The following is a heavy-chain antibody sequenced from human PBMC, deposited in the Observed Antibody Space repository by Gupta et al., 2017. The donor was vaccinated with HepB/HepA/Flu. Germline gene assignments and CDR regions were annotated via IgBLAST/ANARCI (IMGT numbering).Heavy chain of an antibody. Sequence: EVQLVESGGGLVKPGGSLRLSCAASGFTFSSYSLHWVRQAPGKGLEWVSSISSSSSYIYYADSVKGRFTIPRDNAKTSLYLQMNSLRAEDTAVYYCAGSYRHYYYYMDVWGKGTTVTGSS. J-gene: IGHJ6*03. CDR2: ISSSSSYI. V-gene: IGHV3-21*01. CDR1: GFTFSSYS. CDR3: AGSYRHYYYYMDV. D-gene: IGHD4-11*01.